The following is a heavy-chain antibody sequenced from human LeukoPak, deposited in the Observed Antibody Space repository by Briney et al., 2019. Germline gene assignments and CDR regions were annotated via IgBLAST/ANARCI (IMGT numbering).Heavy chain of an antibody. J-gene: IGHJ6*02. CDR2: ISYDGSDQ. Sequence: PGGSLRLSCAASGFIFTTYTTHWVRQAPGKGLEWVAVISYDGSDQYYADSVKGRFAISRDNLKNTLYLQMDRLRAEDTAVYYCARGAYGRANSHYFYGLDVWGQGATVTVS. D-gene: IGHD4-23*01. V-gene: IGHV3-30*09. CDR3: ARGAYGRANSHYFYGLDV. CDR1: GFIFTTYT.